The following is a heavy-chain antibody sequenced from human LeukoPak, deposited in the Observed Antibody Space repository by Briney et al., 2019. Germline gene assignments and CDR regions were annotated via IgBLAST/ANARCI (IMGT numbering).Heavy chain of an antibody. CDR3: AKPKTTVTTEFDY. CDR1: GFTFSSYG. J-gene: IGHJ4*02. D-gene: IGHD4-17*01. Sequence: GRSLRLSCAASGFTFSSYGMHWVRQAPGKGLEWVAVISYDGSNKYYADSVKGRFTISRDNSKNTLYLQMNSLRAEDTAVYYCAKPKTTVTTEFDYWGQGTLVTVSS. CDR2: ISYDGSNK. V-gene: IGHV3-30*18.